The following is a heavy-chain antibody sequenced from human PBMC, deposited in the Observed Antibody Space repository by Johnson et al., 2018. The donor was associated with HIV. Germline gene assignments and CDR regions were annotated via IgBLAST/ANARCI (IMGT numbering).Heavy chain of an antibody. Sequence: QVQLVESGGGLVKPGGSLRLSCAASGFTFSNAWMSWVRQAPGKGLEWVAVIWYDGSNKYYAESVKGRFTISRDISKDSLYLRMNSLRAEDTAVYYCARGPVFDIWGQGTMVTVSS. CDR1: GFTFSNAW. CDR3: ARGPVFDI. CDR2: IWYDGSNK. J-gene: IGHJ3*02. V-gene: IGHV3-33*08.